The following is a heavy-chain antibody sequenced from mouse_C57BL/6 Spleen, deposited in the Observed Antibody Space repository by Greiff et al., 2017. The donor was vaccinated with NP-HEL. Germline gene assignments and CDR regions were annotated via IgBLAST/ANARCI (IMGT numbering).Heavy chain of an antibody. J-gene: IGHJ3*01. V-gene: IGHV3-6*01. D-gene: IGHD1-1*01. CDR2: ISYDGSN. Sequence: EVKLVESGPGLVKPSQSLSLTCSVTGYSITSGYYWNWIRQFPGNKLEWMGYISYDGSNNYNPSLKNRISITRDTSKNQFFLKLNSVTTEDTATYYCARGDYGTLAYWGQGTLVTVSA. CDR3: ARGDYGTLAY. CDR1: GYSITSGYY.